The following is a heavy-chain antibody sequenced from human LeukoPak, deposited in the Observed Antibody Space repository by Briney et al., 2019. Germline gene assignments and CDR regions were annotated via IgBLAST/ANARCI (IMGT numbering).Heavy chain of an antibody. CDR1: GDSVSSNSAA. Sequence: SQTLSLTCAISGDSVSSNSAAWNWIRQSPSRGLEWLGRTYYRSTWLNDYAASLKSRISINPDTSKNQFSLHLNSVTPEDTAVYYCAREPHGSGLLFDYWGRGTLVTVSS. J-gene: IGHJ4*02. D-gene: IGHD6-19*01. V-gene: IGHV6-1*01. CDR3: AREPHGSGLLFDY. CDR2: TYYRSTWLN.